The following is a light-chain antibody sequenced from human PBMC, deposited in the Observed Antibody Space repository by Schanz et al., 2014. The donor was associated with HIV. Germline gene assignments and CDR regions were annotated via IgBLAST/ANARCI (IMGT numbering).Light chain of an antibody. CDR2: DVS. CDR3: CSYAGSSTDVI. J-gene: IGLJ2*01. Sequence: QSALTQPRSVSGSPGQSVTISCTGTSSDVGGYNYVSWYQQHPGKAPKLMIYDVSKRPSGVPDRFSGSKSGNTASLTISGLQGEDEADYYCCSYAGSSTDVIFGGGTKVTVL. V-gene: IGLV2-11*01. CDR1: SSDVGGYNY.